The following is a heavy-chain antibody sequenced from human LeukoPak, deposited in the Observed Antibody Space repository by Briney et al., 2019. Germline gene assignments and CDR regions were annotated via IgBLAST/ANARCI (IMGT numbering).Heavy chain of an antibody. V-gene: IGHV4-30-4*01. D-gene: IGHD2-15*01. Sequence: SETLSLTCTVSGGSISSGDYYWSWIRQPPGKGLEWIGYIYYSGSPYSNPSLKSRLTISVDTSKNQFSLKLSSVTAADTAVYYCARVLVDYSGGSCYYFDYWGQGTLVTVSS. CDR3: ARVLVDYSGGSCYYFDY. J-gene: IGHJ4*02. CDR1: GGSISSGDYY. CDR2: IYYSGSP.